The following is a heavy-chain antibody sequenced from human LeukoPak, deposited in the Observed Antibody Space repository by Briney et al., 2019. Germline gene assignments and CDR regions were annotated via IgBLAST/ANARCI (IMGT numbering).Heavy chain of an antibody. Sequence: ASVKVSCKASGYTFTGYYMHWVRQAPGQGLEWMGWINPNSGGTNYAQKFQGRVTMTRDTSISTAYMERSRLRSDDTAVYYCARDGETIFGVVTNNNWFDPWGQGTLVTVSS. V-gene: IGHV1-2*02. CDR3: ARDGETIFGVVTNNNWFDP. CDR2: INPNSGGT. CDR1: GYTFTGYY. J-gene: IGHJ5*02. D-gene: IGHD3-3*01.